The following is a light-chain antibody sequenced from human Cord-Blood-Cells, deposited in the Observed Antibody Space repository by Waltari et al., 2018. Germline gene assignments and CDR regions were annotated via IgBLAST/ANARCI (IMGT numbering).Light chain of an antibody. CDR2: DVS. CDR3: SSYTSSSTYV. Sequence: QSALTQPASVSGSPGQSITISCTGPRSAVGGYNYLSWYQQHPGKAPKLMIHDVSNRPSGVSNRFSGSKSGNTASLTISGLQAEDEADYYCSSYTSSSTYVFGTGTKVTVL. J-gene: IGLJ1*01. V-gene: IGLV2-14*01. CDR1: RSAVGGYNY.